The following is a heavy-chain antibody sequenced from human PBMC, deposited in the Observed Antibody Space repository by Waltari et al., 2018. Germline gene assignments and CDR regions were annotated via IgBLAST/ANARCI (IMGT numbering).Heavy chain of an antibody. J-gene: IGHJ4*02. V-gene: IGHV3-7*03. CDR2: IKPDGSQQ. D-gene: IGHD7-27*01. CDR1: GFTFSSNW. CDR3: ARDFNWGWDF. Sequence: EVQLVDSGGGLVQPGGSLRLSCAASGFTFSSNWMSWVRQAQGRGLEWLANIKPDGSQQYYVDSVRGRFSISRDNAKNSLYLQLNSLRAEDTAIYYCARDFNWGWDFWGQGTLVTVSS.